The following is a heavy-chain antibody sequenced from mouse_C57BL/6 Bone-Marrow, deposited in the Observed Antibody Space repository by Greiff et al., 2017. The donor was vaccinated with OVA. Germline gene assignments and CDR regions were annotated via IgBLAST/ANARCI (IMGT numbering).Heavy chain of an antibody. CDR2: IHPSRGYT. J-gene: IGHJ2*01. V-gene: IGHV1-4*01. Sequence: QVQLQQSGADLARPGASVKMSCKASGYTFTSYTMHWVKQRPGPGLAWIGYIHPSRGYTMYNQKFKDKATLTADTSSSTAYMQLSSQTSEDSAVYYCARFLGDSDYWGQGTTLTVSS. CDR3: ARFLGDSDY. D-gene: IGHD4-1*01. CDR1: GYTFTSYT.